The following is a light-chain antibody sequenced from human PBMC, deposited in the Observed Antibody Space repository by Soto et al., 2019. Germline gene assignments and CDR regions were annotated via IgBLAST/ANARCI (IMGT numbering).Light chain of an antibody. CDR2: AAS. CDR1: QSISSY. J-gene: IGKJ4*01. V-gene: IGKV1-39*01. Sequence: DIQMTQSPPSLSASVGDRVTITCRASQSISSYLNWYQQKPGKAPKLLIYAASSLQSGVPSRFSGSGSGTDFTLTISSLQPEDFATYYCQQSYSNLLTFGGGTKVDIK. CDR3: QQSYSNLLT.